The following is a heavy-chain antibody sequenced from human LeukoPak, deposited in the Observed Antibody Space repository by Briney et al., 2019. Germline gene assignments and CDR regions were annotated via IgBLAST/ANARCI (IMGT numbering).Heavy chain of an antibody. V-gene: IGHV3-48*03. J-gene: IGHJ5*02. CDR1: GFTFSSYE. CDR3: ARVHCGGGSCYHSRGWFDP. Sequence: GGSLRLSCAASGFTFSSYEMNWVRQAPGKGLEWVSYISSSGSTIYYADSVKGRFTISRDNAKNSLYLQMNSLRAEDTAVYYCARVHCGGGSCYHSRGWFDPWGQGTLVTVSS. D-gene: IGHD2-15*01. CDR2: ISSSGSTI.